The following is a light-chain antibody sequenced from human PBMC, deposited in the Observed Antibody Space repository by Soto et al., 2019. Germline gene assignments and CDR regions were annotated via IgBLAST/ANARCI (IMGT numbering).Light chain of an antibody. CDR3: SSDSSISYVI. CDR2: DVS. J-gene: IGLJ2*01. Sequence: QSALNQPASVSGSPGQSITISCTGTTSDVGAYNYVSWYQQHPGEAPRLMIYDVSYRPSGVSNRISGSKSGNTASLTISGLRAEDEADYYCSSDSSISYVIFGGGTQLTV. V-gene: IGLV2-14*01. CDR1: TSDVGAYNY.